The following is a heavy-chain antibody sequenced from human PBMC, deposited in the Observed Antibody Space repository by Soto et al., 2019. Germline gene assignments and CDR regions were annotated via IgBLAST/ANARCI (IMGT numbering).Heavy chain of an antibody. V-gene: IGHV4-39*01. CDR3: ARTYYDILTGYYNRLAFDI. CDR1: GGSISSSSYY. J-gene: IGHJ3*02. D-gene: IGHD3-9*01. Sequence: TSETLSLTCTVSGGSISSSSYYWGWIRQPPGKGLEWIGSIYYSGSTYYNPSLKSRVIISVDTSKNQFSLKLSSVTAADTAVYYCARTYYDILTGYYNRLAFDIWGQGTMVTVSS. CDR2: IYYSGST.